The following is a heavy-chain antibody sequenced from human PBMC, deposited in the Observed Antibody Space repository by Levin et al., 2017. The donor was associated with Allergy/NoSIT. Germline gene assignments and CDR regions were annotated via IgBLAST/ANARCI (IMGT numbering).Heavy chain of an antibody. V-gene: IGHV3-21*01. CDR1: GFTFTSFT. Sequence: PGGSLRLSCAASGFTFTSFTMNWVRQAPGKGLEWVSSISSGSDFVYYADSVKGRFTVSRDNSDKSLYLRMTSLRAEDTAVYYCARQGGRGWFDPWGQGTLVTVSS. CDR2: ISSGSDFV. CDR3: ARQGGRGWFDP. D-gene: IGHD6-25*01. J-gene: IGHJ5*02.